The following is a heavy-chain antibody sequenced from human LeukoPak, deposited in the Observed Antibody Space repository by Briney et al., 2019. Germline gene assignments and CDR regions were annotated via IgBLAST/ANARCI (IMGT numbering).Heavy chain of an antibody. CDR2: VRNDGSNE. CDR3: AKESDSGYHSEGPKT. CDR1: GFVLSDYG. V-gene: IGHV3-30*02. D-gene: IGHD5-12*01. J-gene: IGHJ5*02. Sequence: GGSLGLSCRASGFVLSDYGMHWVRQAKGKGLERVAVVRNDGSNEYYVGSVKGRFTISRDKSKNTLYLQMNSLRAEDTAVYSCAKESDSGYHSEGPKTWGLGTLVTVSS.